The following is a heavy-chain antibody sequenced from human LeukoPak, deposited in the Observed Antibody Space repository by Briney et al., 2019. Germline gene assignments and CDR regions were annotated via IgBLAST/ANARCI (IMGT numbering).Heavy chain of an antibody. V-gene: IGHV3-30*03. CDR3: ARGRATMVRGYAFDI. CDR1: GFTVSRHG. D-gene: IGHD3-10*01. J-gene: IGHJ3*02. Sequence: PGRSLRLSCAASGFTVSRHGMHWVRQAPGKGLEWMAFISYDGSKKYYADSVKGRFTISRDNSKTTLFLQMDSLGTEDTAVYYCARGRATMVRGYAFDIWGQGTMVTVSS. CDR2: ISYDGSKK.